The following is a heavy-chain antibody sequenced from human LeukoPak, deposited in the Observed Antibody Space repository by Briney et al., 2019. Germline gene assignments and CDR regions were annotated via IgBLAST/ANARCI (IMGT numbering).Heavy chain of an antibody. CDR3: ARRRPSSWATRGGYYFDY. CDR1: GGSISSYY. J-gene: IGHJ4*02. D-gene: IGHD6-13*01. CDR2: IYYSGST. V-gene: IGHV4-59*08. Sequence: SETLSLTCTVSGGSISSYYWSWLRQPPGKGLEWIGYIYYSGSTNYNPSLKSRVTISVDTSKNQFSLKLSSVTAADTAVYYCARRRPSSWATRGGYYFDYWGQGTLVTVSS.